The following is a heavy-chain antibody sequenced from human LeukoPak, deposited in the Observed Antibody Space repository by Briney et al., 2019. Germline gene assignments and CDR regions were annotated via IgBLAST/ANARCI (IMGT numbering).Heavy chain of an antibody. CDR3: ARRGAVTYAFDI. Sequence: GGSLRLSCAASGFTFSSYWMHWVRQAPGKGLVWVSRIKSDGSSTSYADSVKGRFTISRDNAKNTLYLQMNSLRVEDTAVYYCARRGAVTYAFDIWGQGTMVTVSS. CDR1: GFTFSSYW. D-gene: IGHD4-17*01. V-gene: IGHV3-74*01. J-gene: IGHJ3*02. CDR2: IKSDGSST.